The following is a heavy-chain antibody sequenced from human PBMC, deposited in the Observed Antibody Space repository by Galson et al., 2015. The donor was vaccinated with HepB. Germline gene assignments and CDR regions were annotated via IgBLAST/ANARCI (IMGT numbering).Heavy chain of an antibody. CDR1: GFTFSNYG. D-gene: IGHD3-3*01. V-gene: IGHV3-30*18. CDR3: AKSGECRRSGYYTSPEEYYFDY. CDR2: ISYDGSNK. J-gene: IGHJ4*02. Sequence: SLRLSCAASGFTFSNYGMHWVRQAPGKGLEWVAVISYDGSNKYYADSVKGRFTISRDNSKNTLYLQMNSLRAEDTAVYYCAKSGECRRSGYYTSPEEYYFDYSGQATLVTVSS.